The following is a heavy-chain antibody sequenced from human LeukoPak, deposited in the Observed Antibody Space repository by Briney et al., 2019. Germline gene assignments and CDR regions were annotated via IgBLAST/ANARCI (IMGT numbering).Heavy chain of an antibody. D-gene: IGHD3-10*01. J-gene: IGHJ4*02. CDR3: ARGPYGSGSYY. V-gene: IGHV4-30-4*01. CDR2: IYYSGTT. Sequence: SQTLSLTCTVSGGSIGSGDYYWSWIRQPPGKGLEWIGYIYYSGTTYYNPSLKSRVTISVDTSKNQFSLKLTSVTAADTAEYFCARGPYGSGSYYWGQGTLVTVSS. CDR1: GGSIGSGDYY.